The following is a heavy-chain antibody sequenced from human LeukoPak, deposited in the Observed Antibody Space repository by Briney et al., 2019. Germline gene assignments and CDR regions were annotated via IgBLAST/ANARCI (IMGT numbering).Heavy chain of an antibody. V-gene: IGHV4-30-4*01. CDR2: IYHSGST. D-gene: IGHD1-26*01. Sequence: PSQTLSLTCTVSGGSISSGDYYWSWIRQPPGTGLEWIGYIYHSGSTYYNPSLKSRVTISVDTSKNQSSLKLNSVTAADTAVYYCAREVPWVWNFDLWGRGTLVTVSS. CDR3: AREVPWVWNFDL. J-gene: IGHJ2*01. CDR1: GGSISSGDYY.